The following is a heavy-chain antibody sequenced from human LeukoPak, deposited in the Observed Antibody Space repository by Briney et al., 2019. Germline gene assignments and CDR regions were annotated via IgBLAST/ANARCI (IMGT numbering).Heavy chain of an antibody. V-gene: IGHV3-74*01. J-gene: IGHJ4*02. CDR1: GFTFSSYW. CDR3: AREGFSGGSLPIDY. CDR2: VNSDGSST. Sequence: GGSLRLSCAASGFTFSSYWMHWVRQAPGKGLVWVSRVNSDGSSTSYADSVKGRFTISRDNAKNTLYLQMNSLRAEDTAVYYCAREGFSGGSLPIDYWGQGTLVTVSS. D-gene: IGHD2-15*01.